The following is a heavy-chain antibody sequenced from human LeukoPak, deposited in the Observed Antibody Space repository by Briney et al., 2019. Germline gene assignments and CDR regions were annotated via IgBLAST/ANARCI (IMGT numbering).Heavy chain of an antibody. J-gene: IGHJ4*02. Sequence: PSETLSLTCTVSGGSISSYYWSWIRQPPGKGLEWIGSVYYSGSTYYNPSLKSRVTISVDTSKNQFSLKLSSVTAADTAVYYCARHLGDGYNEDYWGQGTLVTVSS. V-gene: IGHV4-59*05. CDR3: ARHLGDGYNEDY. CDR1: GGSISSYY. CDR2: VYYSGST. D-gene: IGHD5-24*01.